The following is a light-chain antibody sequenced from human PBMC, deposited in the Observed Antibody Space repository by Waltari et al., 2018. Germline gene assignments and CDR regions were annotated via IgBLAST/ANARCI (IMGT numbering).Light chain of an antibody. J-gene: IGKJ5*01. CDR3: QQYYSTPPT. Sequence: DIVMTQSPDSLAVSLGERATINCTSTQTLFYSSNNKNYLAWYQQKPGQPPKLPIYWASARESGVPDRFSGSGSGTDFTLTISSLQAEDVAVYYCQQYYSTPPTFGQGTRLEIK. CDR1: QTLFYSSNNKNY. V-gene: IGKV4-1*01. CDR2: WAS.